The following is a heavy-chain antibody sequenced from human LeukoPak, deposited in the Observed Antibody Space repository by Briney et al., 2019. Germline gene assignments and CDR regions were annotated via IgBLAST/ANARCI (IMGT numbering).Heavy chain of an antibody. Sequence: SSVKVSCKASGGTSSSYAISWVRQAPGQGLEWMGGIIPIFGTANYAQKFQGRVTITTDESTSTAYMELSSLRSEDTAVCYCARDKIDYGGNTGPYYYYMDVWGKGTTVTVSS. J-gene: IGHJ6*03. CDR3: ARDKIDYGGNTGPYYYYMDV. CDR2: IIPIFGTA. D-gene: IGHD4-23*01. V-gene: IGHV1-69*05. CDR1: GGTSSSYA.